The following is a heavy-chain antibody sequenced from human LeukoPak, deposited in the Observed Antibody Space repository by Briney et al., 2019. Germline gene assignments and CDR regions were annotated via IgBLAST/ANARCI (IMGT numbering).Heavy chain of an antibody. CDR3: SRVMSDCGSVMCYKGYLDS. CDR2: IHYTGAT. CDR1: GASMNSGDYY. V-gene: IGHV4-30-4*08. D-gene: IGHD2-21*01. J-gene: IGHJ4*02. Sequence: PSQTLSLTCSVSGASMNSGDYYWTWIRQTPGMGLEWIAYIHYTGATYYNPSLKSRLSVSLDTSRNQFSLNLNSVTAADTAVYFCSRVMSDCGSVMCYKGYLDSWGQGTLVTVSS.